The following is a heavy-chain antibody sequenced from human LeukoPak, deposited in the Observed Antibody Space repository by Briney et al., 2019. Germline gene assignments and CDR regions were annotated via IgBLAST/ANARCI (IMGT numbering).Heavy chain of an antibody. CDR1: GGSISSSSYY. Sequence: KASETLSLTCTVSGGSISSSSYYWGWIRRPPGKGLEWIGSIYYSGSTYYNPSLKSRVTISVDTSKNQFSLKLSSVTAADTAVYYCASLNPPYYYHGMDVWGQGTTVTVSS. V-gene: IGHV4-39*01. CDR3: ASLNPPYYYHGMDV. J-gene: IGHJ6*02. CDR2: IYYSGST.